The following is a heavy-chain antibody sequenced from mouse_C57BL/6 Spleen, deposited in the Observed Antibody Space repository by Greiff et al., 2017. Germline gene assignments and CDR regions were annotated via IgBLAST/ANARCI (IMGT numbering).Heavy chain of an antibody. Sequence: EVQLQQSGPELVKPGASVKISCKASGYTFTDYYMNWVKQSPGKSLEWIGDINPNNGGTSYNQKFKGKATLTVDKSSSTAYMELRSLTSEDSAVYYCARRYYSSFDYWGQGTTLTVSS. D-gene: IGHD2-5*01. CDR1: GYTFTDYY. V-gene: IGHV1-26*01. CDR2: INPNNGGT. J-gene: IGHJ2*01. CDR3: ARRYYSSFDY.